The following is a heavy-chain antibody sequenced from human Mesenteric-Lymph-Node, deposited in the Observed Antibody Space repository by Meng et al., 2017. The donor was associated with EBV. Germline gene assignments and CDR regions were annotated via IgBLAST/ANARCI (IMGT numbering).Heavy chain of an antibody. CDR1: GGSISSSSDS. Sequence: LQRESGRALVKHSENLSLICYVFGGSISSSSDSCGCVSRHPRRGLEWIGILYYSGSTYYNPSLKSRVTISVETSKNQFYLKLSTVAAAATAVYYCGTDSRGMYYFNYWSQGTLVTVSS. V-gene: IGHV4-39*07. D-gene: IGHD6-19*01. CDR2: LYYSGST. CDR3: GTDSRGMYYFNY. J-gene: IGHJ4*02.